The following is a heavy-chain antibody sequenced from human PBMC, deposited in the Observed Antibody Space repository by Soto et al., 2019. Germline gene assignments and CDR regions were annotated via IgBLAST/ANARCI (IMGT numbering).Heavy chain of an antibody. V-gene: IGHV4-34*01. Sequence: QVQLQQWGAGLLKPSETLSLTCAVYGGSFSGYYWSWLRQPPGKGLEWIGEINHSGSTNYNPALKSRVTISVDTSKNQFSLKLSSVTAADTAVYYCARGTYYYGSGARKWFDPWGQGTLVTVSS. D-gene: IGHD3-10*01. CDR3: ARGTYYYGSGARKWFDP. J-gene: IGHJ5*02. CDR2: INHSGST. CDR1: GGSFSGYY.